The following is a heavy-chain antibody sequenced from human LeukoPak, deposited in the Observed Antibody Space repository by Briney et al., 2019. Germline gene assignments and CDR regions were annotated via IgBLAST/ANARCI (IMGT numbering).Heavy chain of an antibody. CDR1: GYTLTQLS. CDR3: ARDHCTSSACYYDNWFDP. Sequence: ASVKVSCKVSGYTLTQLSVHWVRQAPGKGLEWMGGFDVEDGEIIYAQKFQGRVTMTEDTSTDTAYMELSSLRSDDSAVYYCARDHCTSSACYYDNWFDPWGPGTLVTVSS. J-gene: IGHJ5*02. D-gene: IGHD2-2*01. V-gene: IGHV1-24*01. CDR2: FDVEDGEI.